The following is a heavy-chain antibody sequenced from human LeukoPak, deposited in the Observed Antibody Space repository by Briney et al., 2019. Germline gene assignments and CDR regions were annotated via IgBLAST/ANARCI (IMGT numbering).Heavy chain of an antibody. J-gene: IGHJ6*02. D-gene: IGHD6-13*01. Sequence: GASVKVSCKASGGTFSSYAISWVRQAPGQGLEWMGRIIPILGIANYAQKFQGRVTITADKSTSTAYMELSSLRSEDTAVYYRARDPANNIAAAGPSGMDVWGQGTTVTVSS. CDR2: IIPILGIA. CDR1: GGTFSSYA. V-gene: IGHV1-69*04. CDR3: ARDPANNIAAAGPSGMDV.